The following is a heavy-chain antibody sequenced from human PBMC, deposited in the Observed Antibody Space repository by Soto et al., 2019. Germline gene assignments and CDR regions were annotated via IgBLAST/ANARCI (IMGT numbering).Heavy chain of an antibody. CDR1: GFPFSSTD. D-gene: IGHD3-10*01. J-gene: IGHJ5*02. CDR3: AKNSGWFNT. CDR2: IDGSGGTT. V-gene: IGHV3-23*01. Sequence: EFQVLQSGGGLVQPGGSLTLSCAASGFPFSSTDMTWVRQAPGKGLEWVSTIDGSGGTTYYADCVKGRFTISRDNSINTVFLQTNSLRADDTALYFCAKNSGWFNTWGQGALVTVSS.